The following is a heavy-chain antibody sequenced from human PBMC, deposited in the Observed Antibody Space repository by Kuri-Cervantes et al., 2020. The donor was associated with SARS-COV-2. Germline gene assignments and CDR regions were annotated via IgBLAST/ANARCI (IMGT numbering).Heavy chain of an antibody. CDR3: ARAGRGQLADDDY. CDR2: INHSGST. D-gene: IGHD6-6*01. J-gene: IGHJ4*02. CDR1: GGSLSGSY. Sequence: SETLSLTCAIYGGSLSGSYWSWIRQSPGKRLEWIGEINHSGSTNYNPSLKSRVTISVDTSKNQFSLKLSSVAAADTAVYYCARAGRGQLADDDYWGQGTLVTVSS. V-gene: IGHV4-34*01.